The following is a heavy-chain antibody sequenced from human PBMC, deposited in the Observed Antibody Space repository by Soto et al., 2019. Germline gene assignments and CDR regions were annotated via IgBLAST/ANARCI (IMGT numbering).Heavy chain of an antibody. D-gene: IGHD5-12*01. CDR1: GFTFSSYS. CDR2: ISSSSSYI. J-gene: IGHJ4*02. Sequence: AGGSLRLSCAASGFTFSSYSMNWVRQAPGKGLEWVSSISSSSSYIYYADSVKGRFTIPRDNAKNSLYLQMNSLRAEDTAVYYCARECGSSYDCHYFDYWGQGTLVTVSS. V-gene: IGHV3-21*01. CDR3: ARECGSSYDCHYFDY.